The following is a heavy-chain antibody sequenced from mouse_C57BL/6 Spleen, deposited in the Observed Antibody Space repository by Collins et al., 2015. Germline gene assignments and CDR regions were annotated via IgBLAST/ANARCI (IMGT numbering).Heavy chain of an antibody. J-gene: IGHJ2*01. D-gene: IGHD1-1*01. CDR3: AREGYYGSSSYFDY. CDR1: GYTFTSYW. V-gene: IGHV1-55*01. Sequence: QVQLQQPGAELVKPGASVKMSCKASGYTFTSYWITWVKQRPGQGLEWIGDIYPGSGSTNYNEKFKSKATLTVDTSSSTAYMQLSSLTSEDSAVYYCAREGYYGSSSYFDYWGQGTTLTVSS. CDR2: IYPGSGST.